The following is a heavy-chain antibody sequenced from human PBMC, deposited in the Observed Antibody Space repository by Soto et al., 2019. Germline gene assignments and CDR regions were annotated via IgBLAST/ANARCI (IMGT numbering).Heavy chain of an antibody. Sequence: QVQLVESGGGLVKPGGSLRLSCAASGFTFSDYYMSWIRQAPGKGLEWVSYISSSSSYTNYADSVKGRFTISRDNAKNSLYLQMNRLRAEDTAVYYCAREAVGQWLVPDYWGQGTLVTVSS. CDR1: GFTFSDYY. CDR2: ISSSSSYT. V-gene: IGHV3-11*06. J-gene: IGHJ4*02. CDR3: AREAVGQWLVPDY. D-gene: IGHD6-19*01.